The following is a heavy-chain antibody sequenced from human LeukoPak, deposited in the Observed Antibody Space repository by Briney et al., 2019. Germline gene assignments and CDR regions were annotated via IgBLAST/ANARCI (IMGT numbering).Heavy chain of an antibody. CDR1: GFTVSNNY. CDR3: ARARYYDSSGYYPLDAFDI. V-gene: IGHV3-53*01. D-gene: IGHD3-22*01. Sequence: GGSLRLSCAASGFTVSNNYMSWVRQAPGKGLEWVSVIYSGGTTYYADSVKGRFTISRDNSKNTLYVQTNSLRAEDTAVYYCARARYYDSSGYYPLDAFDIWGQGTMVTVSS. J-gene: IGHJ3*02. CDR2: IYSGGTT.